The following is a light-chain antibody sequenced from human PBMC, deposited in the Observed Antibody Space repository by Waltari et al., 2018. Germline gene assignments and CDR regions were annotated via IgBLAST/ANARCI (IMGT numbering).Light chain of an antibody. CDR2: EDS. V-gene: IGLV2-23*01. CDR3: CSYADSRTWV. Sequence: QSALTQPASVSGSPGQSLTISCTGTSSDVGSYASFPWYQQHPDKAPKLLVFEDSKWPSGVSNRFSGSKSGNTASLTISGLQAEDEADYYCCSYADSRTWVFGGGTKLTVL. J-gene: IGLJ3*02. CDR1: SSDVGSYAS.